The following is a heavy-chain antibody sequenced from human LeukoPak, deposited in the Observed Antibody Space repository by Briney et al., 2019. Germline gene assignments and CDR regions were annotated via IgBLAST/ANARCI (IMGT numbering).Heavy chain of an antibody. J-gene: IGHJ4*02. Sequence: GGSLRLSCAASGFTFSSYGMHWVRQTPGKGLEWVAFIRYDGSNKYYADSVKGRFTISRDNSKNTLYLQMNSLRAEDTAVYYCAKDRYDFWSGYHTHPRWGQGTLVTVSS. CDR3: AKDRYDFWSGYHTHPR. V-gene: IGHV3-30*02. D-gene: IGHD3-3*01. CDR2: IRYDGSNK. CDR1: GFTFSSYG.